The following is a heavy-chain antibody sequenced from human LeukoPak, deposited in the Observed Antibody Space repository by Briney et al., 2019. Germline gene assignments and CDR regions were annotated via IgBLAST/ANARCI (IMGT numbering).Heavy chain of an antibody. V-gene: IGHV4-59*01. D-gene: IGHD3-10*01. CDR2: IYYSGNT. CDR1: GGSIRSYY. CDR3: ARGRLGGSGSYYNVLDY. Sequence: SETLSLTCTVSGGSIRSYYWSWIRQPLGKGLEWIGYIYYSGNTNYNPSLKSRVTISIDTSKIQFSLKLRSVTAADTAVYYCARGRLGGSGSYYNVLDYWGQGTLVTVSS. J-gene: IGHJ4*02.